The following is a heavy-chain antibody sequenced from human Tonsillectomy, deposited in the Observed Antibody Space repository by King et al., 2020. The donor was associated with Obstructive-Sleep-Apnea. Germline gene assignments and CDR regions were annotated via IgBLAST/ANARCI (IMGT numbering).Heavy chain of an antibody. Sequence: VQLQQSGPSLVKPSQTLSLTCAISGDSVSSNSAAWNWIRQSPSRGLEWLGRTYYRSKWSSVYALSVKSRITINPDTSKNHLSLQLSSVTPEDTAIYYGARQYIVAPGAWLDPWGQRTLVTVAS. CDR2: TYYRSKWSS. V-gene: IGHV6-1*01. CDR3: ARQYIVAPGAWLDP. J-gene: IGHJ5*02. CDR1: GDSVSSNSAA. D-gene: IGHD5-12*01.